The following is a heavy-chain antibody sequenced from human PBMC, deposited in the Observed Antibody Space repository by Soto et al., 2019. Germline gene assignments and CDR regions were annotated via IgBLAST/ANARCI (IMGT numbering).Heavy chain of an antibody. CDR1: GFTFSDHY. D-gene: IGHD2-21*01. CDR2: SRNKANSFST. CDR3: TRIAYNYGPGEY. J-gene: IGHJ4*02. Sequence: GGSLRLSCEVSGFTFSDHYTDWVRQAPGKGLEWVGRSRNKANSFSTAYAPSVKGRFTISRDDSKSSLYLQMNSLKTDDTAVYYCTRIAYNYGPGEYWGQGTLVTVSS. V-gene: IGHV3-72*01.